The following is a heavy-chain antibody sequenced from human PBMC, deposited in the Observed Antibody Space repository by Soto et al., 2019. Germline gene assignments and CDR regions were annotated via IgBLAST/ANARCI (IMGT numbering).Heavy chain of an antibody. CDR3: ARDSNDILTGPTLDI. D-gene: IGHD3-9*01. J-gene: IGHJ3*02. CDR2: VYYDGST. V-gene: IGHV4-59*12. Sequence: SETLSLTCTVSGDSISYYYWSWIRQPPGKGLEWIGYVYYDGSTHYNPSLASRVTISVDTSKNQFSLKLSSVIAADTAVYYCARDSNDILTGPTLDIWGQGTMVTVSS. CDR1: GDSISYYY.